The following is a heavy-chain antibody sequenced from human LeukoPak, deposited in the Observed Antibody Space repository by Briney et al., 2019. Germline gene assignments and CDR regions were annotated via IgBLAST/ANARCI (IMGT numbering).Heavy chain of an antibody. CDR2: ISWNSGSI. V-gene: IGHV3-9*01. J-gene: IGHJ4*02. Sequence: PGRSLRLSCAASGFTFDDYAMHWVRQAPGKGLEWVSGISWNSGSIGYADSVKGRFTISRDNSKNTLYLQMNSLRAEDTAVYYCAKDTPQRKITMVRGVIDGYWGQGTLVTVSS. D-gene: IGHD3-10*01. CDR1: GFTFDDYA. CDR3: AKDTPQRKITMVRGVIDGY.